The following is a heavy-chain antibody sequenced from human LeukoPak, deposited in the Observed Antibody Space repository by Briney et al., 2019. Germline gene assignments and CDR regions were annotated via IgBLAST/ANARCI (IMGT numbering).Heavy chain of an antibody. V-gene: IGHV3-48*03. D-gene: IGHD3-9*01. J-gene: IGHJ6*02. CDR2: ISSSGSTI. CDR3: ARGSNPSLYYDILTGYPEGMDV. CDR1: GFTFSSYE. Sequence: HTGGSLRLSCAASGFTFSSYEMNWVRQAPGKGLEWVSYISSSGSTIYYADSVKGRFTISRDNAKNSLYLQMNSLRAEDTAVYYCARGSNPSLYYDILTGYPEGMDVWGQGTTVTVSS.